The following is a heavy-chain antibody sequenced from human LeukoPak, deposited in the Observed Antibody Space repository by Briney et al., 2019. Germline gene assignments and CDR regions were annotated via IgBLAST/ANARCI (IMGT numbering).Heavy chain of an antibody. Sequence: SETLSLTCTVSGGSISSYYWSWLRQPPGEGLEGVGYIYYSGSTKYNPSLKSRVTISVDTSKNQFSLKLSYVTAADTAVYYCARDNPTYYDFWSGWEAFDIWGQGTMVTVSS. D-gene: IGHD3-3*01. CDR3: ARDNPTYYDFWSGWEAFDI. V-gene: IGHV4-59*01. CDR1: GGSISSYY. J-gene: IGHJ3*02. CDR2: IYYSGST.